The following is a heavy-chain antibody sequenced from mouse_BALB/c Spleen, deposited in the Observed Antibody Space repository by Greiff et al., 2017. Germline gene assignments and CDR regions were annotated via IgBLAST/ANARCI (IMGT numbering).Heavy chain of an antibody. Sequence: EVKLMESGGGLVKPGGSLKLSCAASGFTFSSYAMSWVRHSPEKRLEWVAEISSGGSYTYYPDTVTGRFTISRDNAKNTLYLEMSSLRSEDTAMYYCARDGYYVGAMDYGGQGTSVTVSS. CDR2: ISSGGSYT. CDR3: ARDGYYVGAMDY. D-gene: IGHD2-3*01. V-gene: IGHV5-9-4*01. CDR1: GFTFSSYA. J-gene: IGHJ4*01.